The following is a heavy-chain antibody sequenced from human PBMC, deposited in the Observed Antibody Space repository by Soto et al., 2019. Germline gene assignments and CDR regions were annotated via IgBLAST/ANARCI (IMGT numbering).Heavy chain of an antibody. J-gene: IGHJ5*02. CDR3: GKLGFDTSGASSMFDP. D-gene: IGHD3-22*01. V-gene: IGHV3-30*18. Sequence: QVQLVESGGDVVQAGRSLRLSCVASGFTFSSYAMHWVRRAPGKGLEWMTIISYDGNNRYYADSVKGRFTIPRDNSKNTVYLQMNSPRPEGTAVYYSGKLGFDTSGASSMFDPWGQGTLVTVSS. CDR1: GFTFSSYA. CDR2: ISYDGNNR.